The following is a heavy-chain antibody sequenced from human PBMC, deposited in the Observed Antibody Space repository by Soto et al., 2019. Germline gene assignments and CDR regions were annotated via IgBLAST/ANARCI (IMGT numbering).Heavy chain of an antibody. V-gene: IGHV3-74*01. D-gene: IGHD5-12*01. J-gene: IGHJ6*02. CDR3: ARGRDGYKTPMDV. CDR1: GFTFSSYW. CDR2: INSDGSST. Sequence: GGSLRLSCAASGFTFSSYWMHWVRQAPGKGLVWVSRINSDGSSTSYADSVKGRFTISRDNAKNTLYLQMNSLRAEDTAVYYCARGRDGYKTPMDVWGQGTTVTVS.